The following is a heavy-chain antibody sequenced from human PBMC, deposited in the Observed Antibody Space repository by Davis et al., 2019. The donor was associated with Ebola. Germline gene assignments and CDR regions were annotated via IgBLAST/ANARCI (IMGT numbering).Heavy chain of an antibody. J-gene: IGHJ3*02. Sequence: AASVKVSCKASGYTFKNYAISWVRQAPGQGLEWLGWISVYNGNTNYAQILQGRVTMTTDTSTGTAYLDLRSLRSDDTAVYFCARTSIVGTTTTASDTWGQGTLVTVSS. V-gene: IGHV1-18*01. CDR1: GYTFKNYA. CDR3: ARTSIVGTTTTASDT. CDR2: ISVYNGNT. D-gene: IGHD1-26*01.